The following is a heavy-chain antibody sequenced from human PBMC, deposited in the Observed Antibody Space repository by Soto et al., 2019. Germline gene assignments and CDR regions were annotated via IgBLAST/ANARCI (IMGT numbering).Heavy chain of an antibody. CDR3: ARLGIWSYGMDV. CDR1: GYSFSSYW. V-gene: IGHV5-51*01. Sequence: GASLKISCQVSGYSFSSYWIGWVRQMPGKGLEWIGIIHPSDSDTTYSPSFQGQVTISADKSISTAYLKWSGLKASDTAMYYCARLGIWSYGMDVWGQGTTVTVSS. J-gene: IGHJ6*02. CDR2: IHPSDSDT. D-gene: IGHD3-16*01.